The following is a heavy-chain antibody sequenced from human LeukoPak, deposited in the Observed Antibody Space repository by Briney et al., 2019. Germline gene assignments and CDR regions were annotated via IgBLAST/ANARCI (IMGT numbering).Heavy chain of an antibody. V-gene: IGHV3-53*01. CDR2: IYIGGST. D-gene: IGHD3-10*01. CDR1: GFTVSSNY. J-gene: IGHJ4*02. Sequence: GGSLRLSCAASGFTVSSNYMSWVRQAPGKELEWVSVIYIGGSTYYADSVKGRFTISRDNSKNTMYLQMNSLRAEDTAVYYCARVNSARGALDYWGQGTLVTVSS. CDR3: ARVNSARGALDY.